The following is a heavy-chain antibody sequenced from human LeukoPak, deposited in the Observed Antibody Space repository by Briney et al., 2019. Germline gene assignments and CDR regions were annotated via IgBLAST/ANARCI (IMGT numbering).Heavy chain of an antibody. V-gene: IGHV3-30-3*01. J-gene: IGHJ4*02. CDR3: ARAPAWLQPRFDY. Sequence: GGSLRLSCAASGVTFSSYAMHWVRQAPGKGLGWVAVISYDGSNKYYADSVKGRFTISRDNSKNTLYLQMNSLRAEDTAVYYCARAPAWLQPRFDYWGQGTLVTVSS. D-gene: IGHD5-24*01. CDR1: GVTFSSYA. CDR2: ISYDGSNK.